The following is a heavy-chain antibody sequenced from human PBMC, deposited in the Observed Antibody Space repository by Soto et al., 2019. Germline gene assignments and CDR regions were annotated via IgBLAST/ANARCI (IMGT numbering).Heavy chain of an antibody. V-gene: IGHV1-3*01. D-gene: IGHD6-19*01. CDR1: GYTLTSYD. Sequence: XSVKVSCKASGYTLTSYDMHLVRQAPGQGLEWVGWINAGNGNIKYSQKFQGRVTITRDTSASTAYMELSSLRSEDTAVYYCESGQWLLSLDSWGQGALVTVSS. J-gene: IGHJ5*01. CDR3: ESGQWLLSLDS. CDR2: INAGNGNI.